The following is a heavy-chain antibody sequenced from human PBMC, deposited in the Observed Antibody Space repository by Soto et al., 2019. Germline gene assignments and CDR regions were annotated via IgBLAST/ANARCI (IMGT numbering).Heavy chain of an antibody. D-gene: IGHD2-8*01. CDR3: ARAHGAYYFDY. CDR1: GGSISSGGYS. Sequence: PSETLSLTCAVSGGSISSGGYSWSWIRQPPGKGLEWIGYIYYSGSTYYNPSLKSRVTISVDTSKNQFSLKLSSVAAADTAVYYCARAHGAYYFDYWGQGTLVTVSS. CDR2: IYYSGST. J-gene: IGHJ4*02. V-gene: IGHV4-30-4*08.